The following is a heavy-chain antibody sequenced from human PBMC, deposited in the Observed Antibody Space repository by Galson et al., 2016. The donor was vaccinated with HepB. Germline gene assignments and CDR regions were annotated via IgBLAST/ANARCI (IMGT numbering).Heavy chain of an antibody. CDR1: GFSFTSHW. Sequence: SLRLSCAASGFSFTSHWMHWVRQAPGKGPVWVSHINSDGRTTRYTASVKGRVTISRDIAKNTLYLQMNSLRAEDTAVYFCARGVRGMGPTYHYFYFMDVWGKGTAVTVSS. CDR2: INSDGRTT. CDR3: ARGVRGMGPTYHYFYFMDV. D-gene: IGHD1-26*01. V-gene: IGHV3-74*01. J-gene: IGHJ6*03.